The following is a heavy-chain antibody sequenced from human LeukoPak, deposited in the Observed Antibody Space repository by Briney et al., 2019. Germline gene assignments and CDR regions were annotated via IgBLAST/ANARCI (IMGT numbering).Heavy chain of an antibody. V-gene: IGHV3-21*01. CDR3: AREMGSSGRAGFFDY. J-gene: IGHJ4*02. CDR1: GFTFSSYS. CDR2: ISSSSSYI. D-gene: IGHD6-19*01. Sequence: GGSLRLSCAASGFTFSSYSMNWVRQAPGKGLEWVSSISSSSSYIYYADSVKGRFTISRDNAKNSLYLQMNSLRAEDTAVYYCAREMGSSGRAGFFDYWGQGTLVTVSS.